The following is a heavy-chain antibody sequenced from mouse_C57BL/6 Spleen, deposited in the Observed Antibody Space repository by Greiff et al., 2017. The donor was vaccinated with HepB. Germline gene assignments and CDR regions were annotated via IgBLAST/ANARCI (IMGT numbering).Heavy chain of an antibody. V-gene: IGHV1-43*01. D-gene: IGHD2-4*01. J-gene: IGHJ4*01. CDR2: INPSTGGT. Sequence: EVQLQQSGPELVKPGASVKISCKASGYSFTGYYMHWVKQSSEKSLEWIGEINPSTGGTSYNQKFKGKATLPVDKSSSTAYMQLKSLTSEDSAVYYCARSTGLRYYYAMDYWGQVTSVTVSS. CDR1: GYSFTGYY. CDR3: ARSTGLRYYYAMDY.